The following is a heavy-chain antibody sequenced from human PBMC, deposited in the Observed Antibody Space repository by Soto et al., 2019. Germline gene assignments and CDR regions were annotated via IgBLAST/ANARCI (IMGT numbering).Heavy chain of an antibody. CDR1: GGSISSGGYS. V-gene: IGHV4-30-2*01. Sequence: TLSLTCAVSGGSISSGGYSWSWIRQPPGKGLEWIGYIYHSGSTYYNPSLKSRVTISVDTSKNQFSLKLSSVTAADTAVYYCARAPRGNYGYPSYFDYWGQGTLVPSPQ. J-gene: IGHJ4*02. D-gene: IGHD3-10*01. CDR2: IYHSGST. CDR3: ARAPRGNYGYPSYFDY.